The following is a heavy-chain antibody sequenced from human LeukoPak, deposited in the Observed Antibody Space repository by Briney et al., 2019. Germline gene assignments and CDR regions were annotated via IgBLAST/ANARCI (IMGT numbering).Heavy chain of an antibody. J-gene: IGHJ3*02. CDR2: INHSGST. V-gene: IGHV4-34*01. CDR3: ARWGEYGAFDI. Sequence: SETLSLTCAVYGGSFSGYYWSWIRQPPGKGLEWIGEINHSGSTNYNPSLKSRVTISVDTSKNQFSLKLSSVTAADTAVYYCARWGEYGAFDIWGQGTMVTVSS. CDR1: GGSFSGYY. D-gene: IGHD4/OR15-4a*01.